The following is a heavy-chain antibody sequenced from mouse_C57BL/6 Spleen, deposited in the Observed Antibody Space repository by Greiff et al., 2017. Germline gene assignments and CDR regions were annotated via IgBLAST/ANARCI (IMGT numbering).Heavy chain of an antibody. Sequence: DVKLVESGGGLVQPGGSMKLSCVASGFTFSNYWMNWVRQSPEKGLEWVAQIRLKSDNYATHYAESVKGRFTISRDDSKSSVYLQMNNLRAEDTGIYYCTDYYGSSWYFDVWGTGTTVTVSS. CDR3: TDYYGSSWYFDV. V-gene: IGHV6-3*01. CDR1: GFTFSNYW. CDR2: IRLKSDNYAT. J-gene: IGHJ1*03. D-gene: IGHD1-1*01.